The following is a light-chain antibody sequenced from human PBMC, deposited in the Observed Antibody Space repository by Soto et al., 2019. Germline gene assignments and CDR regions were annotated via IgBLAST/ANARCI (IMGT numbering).Light chain of an antibody. J-gene: IGKJ1*01. V-gene: IGKV3-15*01. Sequence: EIVMTQSPATLSVSPGERATLSCRASQSVSSNLAWYQQKPGQAPRLLIYGASTRATGIPARFSGSGSGTEFTLTISSLLSEDFAVYYCQQYNNWHETFGQGTKVDIK. CDR1: QSVSSN. CDR3: QQYNNWHET. CDR2: GAS.